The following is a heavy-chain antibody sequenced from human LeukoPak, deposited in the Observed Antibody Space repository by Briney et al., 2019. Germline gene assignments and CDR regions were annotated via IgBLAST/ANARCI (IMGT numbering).Heavy chain of an antibody. Sequence: GESLRFSCAASGFTFSDYYMTWIRQAPGKGLEWISYITNSGSYTNYADSVKGRFTMSRDNAKNSLYLQMNSLRVEDTAVYYCARGSWSAADTNIDYWGQGTLVTVSS. V-gene: IGHV3-11*06. CDR3: ARGSWSAADTNIDY. J-gene: IGHJ4*02. CDR2: ITNSGSYT. CDR1: GFTFSDYY. D-gene: IGHD6-13*01.